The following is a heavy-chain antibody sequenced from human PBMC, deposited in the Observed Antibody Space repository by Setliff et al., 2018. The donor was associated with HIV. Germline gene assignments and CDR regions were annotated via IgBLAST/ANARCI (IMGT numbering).Heavy chain of an antibody. CDR2: IIPIFGTV. CDR3: ARDLDEAVKDADNYVPLDL. Sequence: SVKVSCKASGGTFSSYAISWVRQAPGQGLEWMGGIIPIFGTVKYAQKFQGRVTITTDESTSTAYMELRSLTSEDTAVYYCARDLDEAVKDADNYVPLDLWGQGTLVTVSS. CDR1: GGTFSSYA. V-gene: IGHV1-69*05. J-gene: IGHJ5*02. D-gene: IGHD3-16*01.